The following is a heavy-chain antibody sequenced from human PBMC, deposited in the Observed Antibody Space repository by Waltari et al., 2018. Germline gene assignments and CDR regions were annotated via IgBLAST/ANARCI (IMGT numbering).Heavy chain of an antibody. D-gene: IGHD6-13*01. J-gene: IGHJ6*02. CDR1: GFTFSSYG. V-gene: IGHV3-30*02. CDR2: IRYDGSNK. CDR3: AKDRLRAAAGDLYGMDV. Sequence: QVQLVESGGGVVQPGGSLRLSCAASGFTFSSYGMHWVRQAPGKGLEWVAFIRYDGSNKYYADSVKGRFTISRDNSKNTLYLQMNSLRAEDTAVYYCAKDRLRAAAGDLYGMDVWGQGTTVTVSS.